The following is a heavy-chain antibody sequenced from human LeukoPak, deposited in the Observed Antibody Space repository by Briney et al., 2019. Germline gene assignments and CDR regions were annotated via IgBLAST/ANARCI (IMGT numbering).Heavy chain of an antibody. Sequence: GGSLRLSCAASGFTFTIYAMTWGRQAPGKELEWVSAIKVSDGSTYYADSVKGRFTISGDNSKNTLYLQMSSLGAEDTAVYYCATVALGSGSYYLDYWGQGTLVSVSS. V-gene: IGHV3-23*01. CDR2: IKVSDGST. CDR1: GFTFTIYA. D-gene: IGHD3-10*01. CDR3: ATVALGSGSYYLDY. J-gene: IGHJ4*02.